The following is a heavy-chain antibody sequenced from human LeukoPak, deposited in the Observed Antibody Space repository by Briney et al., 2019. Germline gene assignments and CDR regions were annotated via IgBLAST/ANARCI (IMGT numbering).Heavy chain of an antibody. D-gene: IGHD4-17*01. V-gene: IGHV4-34*01. Sequence: PSETLSLTCAVYGGSFSGYYWSWIRQPPGKGLEWIGEINHSGSTNYNPSLKSRVTISVDTSKNQFSLKLSSVTAADTAVYYCARNDDYGDYGDYWGQGTLVTVSS. J-gene: IGHJ4*02. CDR1: GGSFSGYY. CDR2: INHSGST. CDR3: ARNDDYGDYGDY.